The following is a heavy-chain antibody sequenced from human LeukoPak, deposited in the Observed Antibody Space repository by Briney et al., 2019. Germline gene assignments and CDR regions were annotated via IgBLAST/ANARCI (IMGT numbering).Heavy chain of an antibody. CDR3: TRDSGTYNWFDP. V-gene: IGHV3-73*01. D-gene: IGHD1-26*01. Sequence: GGSLKLSCAASGFTFSGSAIHWVRQSSGKGREWVGQIDKKDKGYATATAYAASVKGRFTISRDHSINTAYLQMKSLKTEDTALYYCTRDSGTYNWFDPWGQGNLVTVSS. CDR2: IDKKDKGYATAT. J-gene: IGHJ5*02. CDR1: GFTFSGSA.